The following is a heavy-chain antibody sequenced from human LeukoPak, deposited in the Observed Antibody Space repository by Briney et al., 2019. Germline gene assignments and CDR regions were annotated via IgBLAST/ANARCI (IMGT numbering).Heavy chain of an antibody. CDR3: ARGPTRAGGQLWLPWFDP. CDR2: MNPNSGNT. V-gene: IGHV1-8*01. J-gene: IGHJ5*02. CDR1: GYTFTSYD. D-gene: IGHD5-18*01. Sequence: ASVKVSCKASGYTFTSYDINWLRQATGQGLEWMGWMNPNSGNTGYAQKFQGRVTMTRNTSISTAYMELSSLRSEDTAVYYCARGPTRAGGQLWLPWFDPWGQGTLVTVSS.